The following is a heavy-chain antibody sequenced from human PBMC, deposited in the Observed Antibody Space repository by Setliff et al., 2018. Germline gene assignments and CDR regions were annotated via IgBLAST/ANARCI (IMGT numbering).Heavy chain of an antibody. CDR3: VREGVDSRSSTDYRYYMDV. V-gene: IGHV1-69*05. Sequence: ASVKVSCKASGDSFSNYAISWVRQAPGQGLEWMGGLIPMFGTPGYARKFQGRVTIITDESTSTAYMQLSSLGSEDTAVYYCVREGVDSRSSTDYRYYMDVWGKGTTVTVSS. CDR2: LIPMFGTP. CDR1: GDSFSNYA. J-gene: IGHJ6*03. D-gene: IGHD3-22*01.